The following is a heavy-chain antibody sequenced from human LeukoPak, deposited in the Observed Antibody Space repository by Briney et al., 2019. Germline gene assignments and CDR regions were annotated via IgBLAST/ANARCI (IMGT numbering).Heavy chain of an antibody. V-gene: IGHV3-48*03. CDR1: GFTFSNYE. CDR3: AKDEGIAVAGTAFDI. CDR2: ISSGGRTI. D-gene: IGHD6-19*01. Sequence: GGSLRLSCAASGFTFSNYEMNWVRQAPGKGLEWVSYISSGGRTIYYADSVKGRFTISRDNAENSLYLQMNSLRAEDTAVYYCAKDEGIAVAGTAFDIWGQGTMVTVSS. J-gene: IGHJ3*02.